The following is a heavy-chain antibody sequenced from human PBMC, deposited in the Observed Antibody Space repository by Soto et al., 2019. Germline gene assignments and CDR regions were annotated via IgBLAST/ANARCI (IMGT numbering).Heavy chain of an antibody. CDR2: IYYSGST. V-gene: IGHV4-59*01. D-gene: IGHD2-2*01. Sequence: PSETLSLTCTVSGGSISSYYWSWIRQPPGKGLEWIGYIYYSGSTNYNPSLKSRVTISVDTSKNQFSLKLSSVTAADTAVYYCARGGYIPAAMSYYYYYYMDVWGKGTTVTVSS. CDR1: GGSISSYY. J-gene: IGHJ6*03. CDR3: ARGGYIPAAMSYYYYYYMDV.